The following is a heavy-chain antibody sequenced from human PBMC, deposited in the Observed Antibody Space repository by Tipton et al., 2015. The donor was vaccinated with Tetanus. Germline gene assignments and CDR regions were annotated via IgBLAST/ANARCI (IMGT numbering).Heavy chain of an antibody. V-gene: IGHV6-1*01. D-gene: IGHD2-21*01. CDR3: ARGVGDKGVCDY. J-gene: IGHJ4*02. CDR2: TYYRSKWYN. CDR1: GDSVSNNRAT. Sequence: GLVKPSQTLSLTCVITGDSVSNNRATWNWIRQSPSRGLEWLGRTYYRSKWYNDYAVSVKSRITINPDTSKNQFSLQLNSVTPEDTAVYIYARGVGDKGVCDYWGKGTLVTVSS.